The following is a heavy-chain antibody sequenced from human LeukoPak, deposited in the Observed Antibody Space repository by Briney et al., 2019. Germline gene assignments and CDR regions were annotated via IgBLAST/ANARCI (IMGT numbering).Heavy chain of an antibody. V-gene: IGHV4-59*01. CDR2: VHYSGTA. CDR1: DGSITNYD. CDR3: ARVSLARGAPDYYFDY. D-gene: IGHD3-10*01. Sequence: SETLSLTCTVSDGSITNYDWSWVRQPPGKGLEFIGHVHYSGTANYNPSLRSRVTISIDTSKKHFFLKLKSVTAADTAVYYCARVSLARGAPDYYFDYWGQGTLVTVSS. J-gene: IGHJ4*02.